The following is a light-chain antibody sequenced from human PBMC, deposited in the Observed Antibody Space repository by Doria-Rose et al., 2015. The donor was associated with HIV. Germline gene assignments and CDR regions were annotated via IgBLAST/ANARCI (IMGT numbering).Light chain of an antibody. CDR3: QQYDNSPLT. CDR2: GAS. J-gene: IGKJ4*01. Sequence: TQSPGTLSLSPGEGATLSCGASQSISSSYLAWYQQRPGQAPRLLIYGASSRATGIPDRFSGSGSGTDFTLTISRLEPEDFAVYYCQQYDNSPLTFGGGTKVEIK. CDR1: QSISSSY. V-gene: IGKV3-20*01.